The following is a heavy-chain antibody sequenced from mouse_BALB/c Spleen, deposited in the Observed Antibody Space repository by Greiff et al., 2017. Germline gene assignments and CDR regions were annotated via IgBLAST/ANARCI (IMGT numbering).Heavy chain of an antibody. V-gene: IGHV3-8*02. Sequence: VQLQQSGPSLVKPSQTLSLTCSVTGDSITSGYWNWIRKFPGNKLEYMGYISYSGSTYYNPSLKSRISITRDTSKNQYYLQLNSVTTEDTATYYCARYDYGNRGFAYWGQGTLVTVSA. CDR1: GDSITSGY. CDR2: ISYSGST. D-gene: IGHD2-1*01. CDR3: ARYDYGNRGFAY. J-gene: IGHJ3*01.